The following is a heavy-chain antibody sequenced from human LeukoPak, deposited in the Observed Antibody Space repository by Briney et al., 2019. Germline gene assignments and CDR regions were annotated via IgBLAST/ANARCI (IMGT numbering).Heavy chain of an antibody. CDR1: GGSISSYY. V-gene: IGHV4-4*07. J-gene: IGHJ5*02. CDR2: THTSGST. Sequence: SETLSLTCTVSGGSISSYYWSWIRQPAGKGLEWIGRTHTSGSTNYNPSLKSRVTISVETSKNQFSLKLKSVTAADTAVYYCARGGYYGSGNDFRFDPWGQGTLVTVSS. CDR3: ARGGYYGSGNDFRFDP. D-gene: IGHD3-10*01.